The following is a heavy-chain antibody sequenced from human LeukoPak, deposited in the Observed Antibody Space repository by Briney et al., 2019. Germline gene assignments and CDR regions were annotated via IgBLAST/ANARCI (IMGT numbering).Heavy chain of an antibody. V-gene: IGHV4-38-2*02. D-gene: IGHD3-22*01. CDR1: DYSISSGFY. J-gene: IGHJ6*03. CDR2: VNHSGRT. CDR3: ARGDSSPYYYYYMDV. Sequence: SETLFLTCTVSDYSISSGFYWGWIRQPPGKGLEWIGSVNHSGRTYYNPSLKSRVTISVDTSKNQFSLKLYSVTAADTAVYYCARGDSSPYYYYYMDVWGKGTTVTVSS.